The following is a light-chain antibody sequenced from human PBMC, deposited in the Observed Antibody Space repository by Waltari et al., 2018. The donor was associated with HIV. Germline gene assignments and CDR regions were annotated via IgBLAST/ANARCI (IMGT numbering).Light chain of an antibody. J-gene: IGLJ2*01. CDR3: QVWDSSSDLVV. Sequence: SYVLTQPPSVSVAPGKTARINCGANNIGSKRVHWFQQKPGQAPVLVIYDDSDRPSGIPERFSGSNSGNTATLTISRVEAGDEADYYCQVWDSSSDLVVFGGGTKLTVL. V-gene: IGLV3-21*04. CDR1: NIGSKR. CDR2: DDS.